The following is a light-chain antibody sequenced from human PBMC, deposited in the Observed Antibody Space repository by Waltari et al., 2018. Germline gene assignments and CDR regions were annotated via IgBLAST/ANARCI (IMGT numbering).Light chain of an antibody. CDR2: EVN. Sequence: QSALTQPASVSGSPGQSITISCTGTSSDVGSYNLVSWYQQHPGRAPKLMIYEVNKRPSGVSHRFSGSKSANTASLTISGLQAEDEADYYCFSYRSGGTWVFGGGTRLTVL. CDR3: FSYRSGGTWV. J-gene: IGLJ3*02. CDR1: SSDVGSYNL. V-gene: IGLV2-23*02.